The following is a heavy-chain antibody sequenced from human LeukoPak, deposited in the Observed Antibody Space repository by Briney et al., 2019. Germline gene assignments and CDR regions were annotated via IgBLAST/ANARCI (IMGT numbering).Heavy chain of an antibody. CDR3: ARNRDYGQTGYFDY. CDR1: GFTFSSYS. Sequence: GGSLRLSCAASGFTFSSYSMNWVRQAPGKGLEWVSYISSSSSTIYYADSVKGRFTISRDNAKNSLSLQMNSLRDEDTAVYYCARNRDYGQTGYFDYWGQGTLVTVSS. CDR2: ISSSSSTI. D-gene: IGHD4/OR15-4a*01. V-gene: IGHV3-48*02. J-gene: IGHJ4*02.